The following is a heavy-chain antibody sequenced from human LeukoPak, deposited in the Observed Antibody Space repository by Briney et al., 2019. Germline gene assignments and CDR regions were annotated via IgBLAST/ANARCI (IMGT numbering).Heavy chain of an antibody. Sequence: GASVTVSCKASGGTFSSYAISWVRQAPGQGLEWMGGIIPIFGTANYAQKFQGRVTITADESTSTAYMELSSLRSEDTAVYYCARVRMVRGVLLGYYYGMDVWGQGTTVTVSS. CDR1: GGTFSSYA. J-gene: IGHJ6*02. D-gene: IGHD3-10*01. CDR2: IIPIFGTA. CDR3: ARVRMVRGVLLGYYYGMDV. V-gene: IGHV1-69*13.